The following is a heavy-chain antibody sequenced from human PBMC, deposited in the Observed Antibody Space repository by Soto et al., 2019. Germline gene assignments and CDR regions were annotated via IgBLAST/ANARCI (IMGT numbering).Heavy chain of an antibody. D-gene: IGHD2-2*01. CDR2: IYYSGST. J-gene: IGHJ4*02. V-gene: IGHV4-61*08. CDR3: ARAALPATAPFDY. Sequence: PSETLSLTCTVSGGSISSGDYYWSWIRQPPGKGLEWIGYIYYSGSTNYNPSLQSRVTISVDTSNNQFSQKLSSVTAADTAVYYCARAALPATAPFDYWGQGTLVTVSS. CDR1: GGSISSGDYY.